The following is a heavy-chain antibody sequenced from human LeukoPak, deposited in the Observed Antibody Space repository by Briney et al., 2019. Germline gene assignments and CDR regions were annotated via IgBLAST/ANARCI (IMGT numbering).Heavy chain of an antibody. CDR3: ARFSVGGRYDFDY. Sequence: ASVKVSCKTSGYTFTSFDINWVRQATGQGLEWMGWMNPNSGNTGYAQKFQGRVTMTRNTSISTAYMELSSLRSEDTAVYYCARFSVGGRYDFDYWGQGTLDTVSS. CDR2: MNPNSGNT. V-gene: IGHV1-8*01. CDR1: GYTFTSFD. J-gene: IGHJ4*02. D-gene: IGHD3-9*01.